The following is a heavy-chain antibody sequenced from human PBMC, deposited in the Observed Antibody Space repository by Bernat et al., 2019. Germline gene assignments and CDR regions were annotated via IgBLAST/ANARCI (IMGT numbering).Heavy chain of an antibody. CDR3: AKVGYFDWLLYYFDY. CDR2: ISGSGGST. Sequence: EVQLLESGGGLVPPGGFLRLSCAASGFTFSSYAMCCVRQAPGKGMEWVPAISGSGGSTYYADSVQGRFTISRDNAKNPLYLHMSSLRAEDTAVYYCAKVGYFDWLLYYFDYWGQGTLVTVSS. CDR1: GFTFSSYA. J-gene: IGHJ4*02. D-gene: IGHD3-9*01. V-gene: IGHV3-23*01.